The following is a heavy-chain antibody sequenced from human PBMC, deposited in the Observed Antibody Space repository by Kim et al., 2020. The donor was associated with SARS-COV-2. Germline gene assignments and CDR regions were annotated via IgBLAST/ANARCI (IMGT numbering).Heavy chain of an antibody. J-gene: IGHJ4*02. D-gene: IGHD6-13*01. CDR3: ARVGPYTYSGSSDY. V-gene: IGHV4-34*01. Sequence: SETLSLTCAVYGGSFSGYYWSWIRQPPGKGLEWIGEINHSGSTNYNPSLKSRVTISVDTSKNQFSLKLSSVTAADTAVYYCARVGPYTYSGSSDYWGQGTLVTVSS. CDR2: INHSGST. CDR1: GGSFSGYY.